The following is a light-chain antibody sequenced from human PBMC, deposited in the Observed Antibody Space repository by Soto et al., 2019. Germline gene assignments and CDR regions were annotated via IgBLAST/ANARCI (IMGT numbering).Light chain of an antibody. CDR3: QQYVSSVT. Sequence: EIVLTQSPGSLSLSPGERATLSCRASKSVDSSLFAWYQQKPGQAPRLLIYGASNRATGIPDRFSGSGSGTDFTLTISRLEPEAFAVHYCQQYVSSVTFGQGTKVEIK. V-gene: IGKV3-20*01. CDR1: KSVDSSL. J-gene: IGKJ1*01. CDR2: GAS.